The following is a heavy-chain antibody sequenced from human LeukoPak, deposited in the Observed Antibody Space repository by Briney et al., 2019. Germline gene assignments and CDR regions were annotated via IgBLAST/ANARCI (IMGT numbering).Heavy chain of an antibody. J-gene: IGHJ4*02. CDR3: ARADIAWNPAYY. CDR1: GFTVSSNY. D-gene: IGHD1-1*01. V-gene: IGHV4/OR15-8*02. CDR2: IQSSGRT. Sequence: GSLGLSCVASGFTVSSNYMNWVRQPPGKGLEWLGEIQSSGRTNYNPSLKSRVTFSINKSQNQVFLNLGSVTAADTAVYYCARADIAWNPAYYWGQGTLAIVSS.